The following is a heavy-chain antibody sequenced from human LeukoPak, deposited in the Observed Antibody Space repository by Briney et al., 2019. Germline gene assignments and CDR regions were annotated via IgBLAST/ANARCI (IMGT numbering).Heavy chain of an antibody. D-gene: IGHD3-22*01. CDR2: ITPIFGTA. CDR1: GGTFSSYA. Sequence: SVKVSCKASGGTFSSYAISWVRQAPGQGLEWMGGITPIFGTANYAQKFQGRVTITADESTSTAYMELSSLRSEDTAVYYCARVPQNDSSGYYRGAWFDPWGQGTLVTVSS. CDR3: ARVPQNDSSGYYRGAWFDP. V-gene: IGHV1-69*13. J-gene: IGHJ5*02.